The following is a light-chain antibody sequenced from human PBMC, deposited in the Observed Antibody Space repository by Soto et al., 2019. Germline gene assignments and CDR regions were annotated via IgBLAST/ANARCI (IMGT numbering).Light chain of an antibody. V-gene: IGLV2-14*01. J-gene: IGLJ2*01. Sequence: QSVLTQPASVSGSPGQSITISCTGTISDFVVYNYVSWYQQLPGKAPKLMIYGVSNRPSGISDRFSGFKSANTAYLTISGVQPEDEADYHCSSYTTIKTVVFGGGTKLTVL. CDR2: GVS. CDR1: ISDFVVYNY. CDR3: SSYTTIKTVV.